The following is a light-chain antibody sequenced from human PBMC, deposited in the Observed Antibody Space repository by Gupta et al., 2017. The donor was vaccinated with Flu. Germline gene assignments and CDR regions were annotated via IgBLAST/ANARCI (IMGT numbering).Light chain of an antibody. Sequence: SSVLTQPPSVSVAPGKTARITCGGNNIGSKSVHWYQQKPGQAPVLLLYNDSDRPSGSPAGCSGSKSGNTATLTIDRVEAGEEAAYYCQVWETRTDNRDVFGTGTEVTVL. CDR2: NDS. CDR3: QVWETRTDNRDV. J-gene: IGLJ1*01. V-gene: IGLV3-21*03. CDR1: NIGSKS.